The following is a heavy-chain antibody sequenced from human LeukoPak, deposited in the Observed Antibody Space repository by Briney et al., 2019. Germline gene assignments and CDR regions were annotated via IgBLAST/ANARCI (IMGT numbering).Heavy chain of an antibody. CDR2: ISSSSSYI. J-gene: IGHJ6*03. CDR1: GFTFSSYS. D-gene: IGHD2-2*01. V-gene: IGHV3-21*01. Sequence: GGSLRLSCAASGFTFSSYSMNWVRQAPGKGLEWVSSISSSSSYIYYADSVKGRFTISRDNAKNSLYLQMNSLRAEDTAVYYCARSYVPIVVVPAAIDYYYYYYMDVWGKGTTVTVSS. CDR3: ARSYVPIVVVPAAIDYYYYYYMDV.